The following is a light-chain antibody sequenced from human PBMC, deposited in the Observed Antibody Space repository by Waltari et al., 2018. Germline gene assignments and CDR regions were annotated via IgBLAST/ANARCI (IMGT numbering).Light chain of an antibody. CDR1: SSHLGPRYD. CDR3: QSYDSSLSGRV. V-gene: IGLV1-40*01. J-gene: IGLJ2*01. CDR2: VNT. Sequence: QSVLTQPPSVSGAPAQRVTISCTGTSSHLGPRYDIHWYQQLPGTAPKLLIYVNTNRPSGVPDRFSASRSGTSASLAITGLRAEDEADYYCQSYDSSLSGRVFGGGTKVTVL.